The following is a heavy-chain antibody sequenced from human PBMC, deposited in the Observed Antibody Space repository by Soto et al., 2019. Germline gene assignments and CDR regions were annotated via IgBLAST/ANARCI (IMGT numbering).Heavy chain of an antibody. D-gene: IGHD2-2*01. CDR3: AREDSIIIPAVSDF. CDR2: ISKNDYT. CDR1: GFAFNNYG. Sequence: GGSLRLSCTVSGFAFNNYGINWVRQAPGKGLEWVSSISKNDYTYYSDSVKGRFTISRDNAKNSVSLQMNTLRVEDTAVYYCAREDSIIIPAVSDFWGQGTLVTVSS. J-gene: IGHJ4*02. V-gene: IGHV3-21*01.